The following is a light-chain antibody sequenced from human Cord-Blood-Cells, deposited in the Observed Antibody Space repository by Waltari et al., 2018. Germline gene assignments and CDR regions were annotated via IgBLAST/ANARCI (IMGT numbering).Light chain of an antibody. CDR2: YKSHSDK. Sequence: QLALTHSSSLSASPGASASLTCTLCSVVTVCTYSIYWYHQTPGSHPQYLLRYKSHSDKQQGSGVPCRFSRSKDASAKAGILLISELQAEDEADYYCMSWHSSASVFGGGTKLTVL. CDR1: SVVTVCTYS. V-gene: IGLV5-45*02. CDR3: MSWHSSASV. J-gene: IGLJ2*01.